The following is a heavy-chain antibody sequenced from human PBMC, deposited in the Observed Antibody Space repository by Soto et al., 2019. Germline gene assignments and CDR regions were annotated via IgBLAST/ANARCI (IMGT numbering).Heavy chain of an antibody. V-gene: IGHV3-23*01. CDR3: TRGFGGYDY. CDR1: GFAFSSYA. CDR2: ISGSGSTT. Sequence: EVQLLKSGGGLVEPGGSLRLSCAASGFAFSSYAMSWVRQAPDKGLEWISGISGSGSTTYHADSVKGRLTISRDNSRDTLYLQMNSLSAEDTALYYCTRGFGGYDYWGQGTLVTVSS. D-gene: IGHD5-12*01. J-gene: IGHJ4*02.